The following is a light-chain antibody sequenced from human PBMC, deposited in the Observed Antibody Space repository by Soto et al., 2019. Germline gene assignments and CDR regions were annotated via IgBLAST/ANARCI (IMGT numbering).Light chain of an antibody. J-gene: IGLJ1*01. CDR1: SSDVGGYNS. Sequence: QSALTQPASVSGSPGQSISISCTGSSSDVGGYNSVSWYQQHPGKAPKLMIYEVSYRPSGVSNRFSGSKSGNTASLTISGLQSEDEADYYCSSYTCNTPYVFGTGTKVTVL. V-gene: IGLV2-14*01. CDR2: EVS. CDR3: SSYTCNTPYV.